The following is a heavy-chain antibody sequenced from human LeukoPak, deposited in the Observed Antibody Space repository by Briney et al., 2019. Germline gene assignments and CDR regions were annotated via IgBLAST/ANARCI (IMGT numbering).Heavy chain of an antibody. CDR1: GFTLSSYA. J-gene: IGHJ4*02. CDR2: ISSGGTT. CDR3: AKDRGDTYGHELFDY. Sequence: GGSLRLSCAGSGFTLSSYAMSWVRQAAGKGLERVSLISSGGTTYYADSVKGRFTISRDNSKNTLYLQMISLAAEDTAVYYCAKDRGDTYGHELFDYRGQGTLVTVSS. D-gene: IGHD3-16*01. V-gene: IGHV3-23*01.